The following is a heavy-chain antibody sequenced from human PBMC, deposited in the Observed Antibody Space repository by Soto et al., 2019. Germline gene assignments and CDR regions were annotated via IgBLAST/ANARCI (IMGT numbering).Heavy chain of an antibody. V-gene: IGHV1-18*01. CDR1: GYTFTRSG. D-gene: IGHD2-15*01. Sequence: ASVKVSCKASGYTFTRSGISWVRQAPGQGLEWMGWISTYNGDTNYAQTFQGRVTMTTDTSTSTVYMELSSLRSEDTAVYYCASGRSCSGGSCYFDYWGQGALVTVSS. CDR2: ISTYNGDT. CDR3: ASGRSCSGGSCYFDY. J-gene: IGHJ4*02.